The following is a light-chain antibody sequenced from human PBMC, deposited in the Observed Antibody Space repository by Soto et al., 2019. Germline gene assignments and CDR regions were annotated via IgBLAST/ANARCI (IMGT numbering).Light chain of an antibody. CDR2: DAS. CDR1: QSVSRS. Sequence: EIVLTQSPATLSLSPGERATLSCRASQSVSRSLAWYQQKSGQAPRLLIYDASNRATGIPTRFSGSGSETDFTLTISSLEPEDFAVYYCQQRRNWPQTFGQGTKVEIK. V-gene: IGKV3-11*01. J-gene: IGKJ1*01. CDR3: QQRRNWPQT.